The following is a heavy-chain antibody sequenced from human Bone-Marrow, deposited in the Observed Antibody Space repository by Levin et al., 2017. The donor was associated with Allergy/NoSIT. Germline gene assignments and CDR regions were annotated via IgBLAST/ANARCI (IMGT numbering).Heavy chain of an antibody. Sequence: ASETLSLNCTVSGYSISRGYYWGWIRQPPGKGLEWIGSIYHTGSTYYNPSLKSRVTISVDTSKNQFSLKLSSVTAADTAVFYCARALNIEATVWYGMDVWGQGTTVTVSS. D-gene: IGHD5-12*01. CDR2: IYHTGST. V-gene: IGHV4-38-2*02. CDR3: ARALNIEATVWYGMDV. CDR1: GYSISRGYY. J-gene: IGHJ6*02.